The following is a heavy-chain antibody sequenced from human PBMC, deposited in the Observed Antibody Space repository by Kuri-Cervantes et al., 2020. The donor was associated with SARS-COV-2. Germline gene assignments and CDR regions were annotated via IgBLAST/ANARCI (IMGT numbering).Heavy chain of an antibody. V-gene: IGHV4-4*07. CDR3: VRGQYSSSNLDDAFDI. CDR2: IYTSGST. J-gene: IGHJ3*02. D-gene: IGHD6-6*01. CDR1: GGSISSYY. Sequence: SETLSLTCTVSGGSISSYYWCWIRQPAGKGLEWIGLIYTSGSTNYNPSLKSRVTMSVDTSKNQFSLKLSSVTAADTAVNYCVRGQYSSSNLDDAFDIWGQGTMVTVSS.